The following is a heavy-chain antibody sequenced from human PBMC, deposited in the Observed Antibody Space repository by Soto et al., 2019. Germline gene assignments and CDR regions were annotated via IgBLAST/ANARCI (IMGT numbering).Heavy chain of an antibody. V-gene: IGHV3-23*01. D-gene: IGHD1-26*01. CDR2: ISGSGDST. J-gene: IGHJ4*02. Sequence: EVQLLESGGGLVQPGGSLRLSCAASGFTFSSYAMRWVRQAPGKGLEWVSAISGSGDSTYYADAVKGRFTISRDNSKSTLYLQMSTLRAEETAVYYCARRGSGRDYVYWCQGTLVTVSS. CDR1: GFTFSSYA. CDR3: ARRGSGRDYVY.